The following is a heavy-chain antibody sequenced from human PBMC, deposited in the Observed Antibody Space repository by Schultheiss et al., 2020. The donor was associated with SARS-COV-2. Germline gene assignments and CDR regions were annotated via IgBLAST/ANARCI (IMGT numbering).Heavy chain of an antibody. CDR3: AKESSEGGHGGILGY. V-gene: IGHV3-11*01. D-gene: IGHD3-16*01. CDR2: ISSSGSTI. J-gene: IGHJ4*02. CDR1: GFTFSDYY. Sequence: GSLRLSCAASGFTFSDYYMSWIRQAPGKGLEWVSYISSSGSTIYYADSVKGRFTISRDNSKNTLYLQMNSLRAEDTAVYYCAKESSEGGHGGILGYWGQGTLVTVSS.